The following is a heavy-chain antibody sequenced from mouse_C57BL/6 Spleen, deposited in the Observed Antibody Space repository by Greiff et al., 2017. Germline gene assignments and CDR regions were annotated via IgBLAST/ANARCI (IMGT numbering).Heavy chain of an antibody. CDR1: GYTFTSYW. D-gene: IGHD1-1*01. J-gene: IGHJ2*01. Sequence: QVQLQQPGAELVMPGASVKLSCKASGYTFTSYWMHWVKQRPGQGLEWIGEIDPSDSYTNYNQKFKGKSTLTVDKSSSTAYMQLSSLTSEDSAVYYCVRRGVWYGSSHFDYWGQGTTLTVSS. V-gene: IGHV1-69*01. CDR2: IDPSDSYT. CDR3: VRRGVWYGSSHFDY.